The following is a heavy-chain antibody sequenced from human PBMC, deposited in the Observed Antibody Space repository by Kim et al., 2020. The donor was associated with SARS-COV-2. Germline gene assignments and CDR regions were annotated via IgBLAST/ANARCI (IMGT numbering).Heavy chain of an antibody. CDR1: GGTFSSYA. J-gene: IGHJ2*01. Sequence: SVKVSCKASGGTFSSYAISWVRQAPGQGLEWMGGIIPIFGTANYAQKFQGRVTITADESTSTAYMELSSLRSEDTAVYYCAMKGGYCSSTSCPGYFDLWSRGTLVTVSS. D-gene: IGHD2-2*01. V-gene: IGHV1-69*13. CDR3: AMKGGYCSSTSCPGYFDL. CDR2: IIPIFGTA.